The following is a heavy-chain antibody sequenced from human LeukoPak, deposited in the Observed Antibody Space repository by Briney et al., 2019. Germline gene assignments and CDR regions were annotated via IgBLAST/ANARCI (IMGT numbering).Heavy chain of an antibody. J-gene: IGHJ4*02. CDR1: GFTLSTYW. Sequence: GGSLRLSCEASGFTLSTYWMSWVRQAPGKGLEWVANIKQDGGEKYYVDSVKGRFTISRDNAKNTLYLQMNSLRGEDTAIYYCARDQDGALEYWGQGTLVTVSS. CDR3: ARDQDGALEY. CDR2: IKQDGGEK. D-gene: IGHD4-17*01. V-gene: IGHV3-7*01.